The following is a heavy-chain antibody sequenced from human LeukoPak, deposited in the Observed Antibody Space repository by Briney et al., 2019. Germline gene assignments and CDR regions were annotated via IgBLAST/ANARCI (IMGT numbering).Heavy chain of an antibody. V-gene: IGHV3-23*01. CDR1: GFTFNNYA. CDR3: TKDLTDFHYYYTDV. J-gene: IGHJ6*03. D-gene: IGHD2-21*02. Sequence: GGSLRLSCEASGFTFNNYALAWVRQSPGKGLEWVSGITGSGGHTYYAHSGKGRFTISRDNSKNTLYLQMYSLRAEDTAVYYCTKDLTDFHYYYTDVWGKGTTVIVSS. CDR2: ITGSGGHT.